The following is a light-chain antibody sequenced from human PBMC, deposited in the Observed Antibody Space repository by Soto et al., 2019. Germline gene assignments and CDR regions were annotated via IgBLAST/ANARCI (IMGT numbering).Light chain of an antibody. CDR1: QSISSY. CDR3: QQSYSTLEYT. Sequence: DLQMTQSPSSLSAYVGDRVTITCRASQSISSYLNWYQQKPGKAPKLLIYAASSLQSGVPSRFSGSGSGTDFTLTISSLQPEDFATYYCQQSYSTLEYTFGQGTKLDIK. J-gene: IGKJ2*01. V-gene: IGKV1-39*01. CDR2: AAS.